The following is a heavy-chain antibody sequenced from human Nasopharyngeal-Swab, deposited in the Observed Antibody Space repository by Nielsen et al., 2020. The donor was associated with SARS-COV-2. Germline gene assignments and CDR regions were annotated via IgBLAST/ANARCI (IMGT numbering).Heavy chain of an antibody. CDR3: AGHVQDSSGWYDY. Sequence: GEAPKISCKGSGYSFTSYWISWVRQMPGKGLEWMGRIDPSDSYTNYSPSFQGHVTISADKSISTAYLQWSSLKASDTAMYYCAGHVQDSSGWYDYWGQGTLVTVSS. CDR2: IDPSDSYT. V-gene: IGHV5-10-1*01. J-gene: IGHJ4*02. CDR1: GYSFTSYW. D-gene: IGHD6-19*01.